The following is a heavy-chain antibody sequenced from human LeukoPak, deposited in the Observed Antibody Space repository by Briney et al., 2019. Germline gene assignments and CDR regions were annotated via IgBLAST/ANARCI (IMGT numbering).Heavy chain of an antibody. V-gene: IGHV3-30-3*01. J-gene: IGHJ4*02. D-gene: IGHD5-24*01. CDR1: GFSFNNYA. CDR2: ISYDGSNK. CDR3: VCGGSRDGYNPRPFDY. Sequence: GGSLRLSCAASGFSFNNYAMHWVRQAPGKGLDWVAVISYDGSNKYYADSVKGRFTISRDNSKNTLYLQMNSLRAEDTAVYYCVCGGSRDGYNPRPFDYWGQGTLVTVSS.